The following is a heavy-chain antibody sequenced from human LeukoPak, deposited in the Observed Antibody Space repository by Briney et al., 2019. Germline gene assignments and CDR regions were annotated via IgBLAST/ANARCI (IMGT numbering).Heavy chain of an antibody. J-gene: IGHJ6*02. CDR1: GFTFGGYA. V-gene: IGHV3-49*03. CDR2: IRSKAYGGTT. D-gene: IGHD3-22*01. CDR3: TRAYDSSGFLHYYGMDV. Sequence: GRSLRLSCTASGFTFGGYAVSWIRQAPGKGLEWVGFIRSKAYGGTTECAASVKGRFTISRDDSKNIAYLQMNSLKTEDTAVYYCTRAYDSSGFLHYYGMDVWGQGTTVTVSS.